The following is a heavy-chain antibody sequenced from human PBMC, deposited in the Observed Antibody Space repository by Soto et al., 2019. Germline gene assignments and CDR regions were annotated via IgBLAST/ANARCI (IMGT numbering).Heavy chain of an antibody. D-gene: IGHD6-13*01. CDR2: IYHSGST. V-gene: IGHV4-4*02. CDR3: ARVEQQLGTPRVYYYYYGMDV. J-gene: IGHJ6*02. CDR1: GGSISSSNW. Sequence: SETLSLTCAVSGGSISSSNWWSWVRQPPGKGLEWIGEIYHSGSTNYNPSLKSRVTISVDKSKNQFSLKLSSVTAADTAVYYCARVEQQLGTPRVYYYYYGMDVWGQGTTVTVSS.